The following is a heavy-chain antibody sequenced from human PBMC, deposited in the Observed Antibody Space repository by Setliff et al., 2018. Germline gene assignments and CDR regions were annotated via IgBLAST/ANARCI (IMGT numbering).Heavy chain of an antibody. J-gene: IGHJ4*02. CDR1: GFSFSNYW. CDR3: ARDGHNVYYFDY. V-gene: IGHV3-74*01. D-gene: IGHD1-1*01. CDR2: ISSDGSST. Sequence: PGGSLRLSCAASGFSFSNYWMHWVRQAPGKGLVWVSRISSDGSSTNYADSVKGQFTVSRGNAKNTLYLQMNSLRAEDTAVYYCARDGHNVYYFDYWGLGTLVTVSS.